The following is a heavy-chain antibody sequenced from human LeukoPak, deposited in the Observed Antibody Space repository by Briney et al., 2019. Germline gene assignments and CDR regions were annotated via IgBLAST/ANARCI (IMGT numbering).Heavy chain of an antibody. V-gene: IGHV3-11*06. D-gene: IGHD3-3*01. J-gene: IGHJ3*02. Sequence: PGGSLRLSCAASGSTFSDYYMSWIRQAPGKGLEWVSYISSSSSYTNYADSVKGRFTISRDNAKNSLYLQMNSLRAEDTAVYYCARRDYTRDAFDIWGQGTMVTVSS. CDR2: ISSSSSYT. CDR3: ARRDYTRDAFDI. CDR1: GSTFSDYY.